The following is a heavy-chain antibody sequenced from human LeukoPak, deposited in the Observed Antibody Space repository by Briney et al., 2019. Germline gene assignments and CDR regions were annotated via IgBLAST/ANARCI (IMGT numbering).Heavy chain of an antibody. Sequence: PGGSLRLSCAASGFTFSSYSMNWVRQAPGKGLEWVSYISSSSSTIYYADSVKGRFTISRDNAKNSLYLQMNSLRAEDTAVYYCAREKSSSWIDYWGQGTLVTVSS. D-gene: IGHD6-13*01. V-gene: IGHV3-48*01. J-gene: IGHJ4*02. CDR3: AREKSSSWIDY. CDR2: ISSSSSTI. CDR1: GFTFSSYS.